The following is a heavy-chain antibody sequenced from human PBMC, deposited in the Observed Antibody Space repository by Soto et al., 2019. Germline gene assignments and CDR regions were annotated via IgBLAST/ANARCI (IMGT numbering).Heavy chain of an antibody. CDR3: ARDKDGQQLGGNYYYILDV. J-gene: IGHJ6*02. CDR1: GGTFSTSA. D-gene: IGHD3-3*02. CDR2: IMPVFATP. Sequence: QVQLMQSGAEVKKPGSSVKVSCKASGGTFSTSAISWVRQAPGEGLEWVGGIMPVFATPDYAQKFQGRVTISADESTTTAYLELTSLTTDDTAVYYCARDKDGQQLGGNYYYILDVWGQGTAITVSS. V-gene: IGHV1-69*12.